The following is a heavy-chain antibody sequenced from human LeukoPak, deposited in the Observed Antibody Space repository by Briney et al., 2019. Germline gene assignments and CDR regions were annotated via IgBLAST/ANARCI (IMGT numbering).Heavy chain of an antibody. CDR1: GFTFHDYA. CDR2: ISWNSGSL. J-gene: IGHJ4*02. CDR3: ARRDSEWGFFDS. V-gene: IGHV3-9*01. D-gene: IGHD1-26*01. Sequence: GGSLRLSCGASGFTFHDYAMHWVRQAPGKGLEWVSGISWNSGSLGYADSVKGRFTISRDNAKNSLYLQMNSLRVDDTAVYYCARRDSEWGFFDSWGQGTLVTVSS.